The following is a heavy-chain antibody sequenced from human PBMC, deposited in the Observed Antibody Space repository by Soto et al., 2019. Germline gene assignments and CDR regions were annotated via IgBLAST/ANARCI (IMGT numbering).Heavy chain of an antibody. Sequence: GGSLRLSCAASGFTFSSYSMNWVRQAPGKGLEWVSYISSSSSTIYYADSVKGRFTISRDNAKNSLYLQMNSLRAEDTAVYYCARDRSIVVVPAAPFDYWGQGTLVTVSS. V-gene: IGHV3-48*04. CDR1: GFTFSSYS. D-gene: IGHD2-2*01. CDR3: ARDRSIVVVPAAPFDY. J-gene: IGHJ4*02. CDR2: ISSSSSTI.